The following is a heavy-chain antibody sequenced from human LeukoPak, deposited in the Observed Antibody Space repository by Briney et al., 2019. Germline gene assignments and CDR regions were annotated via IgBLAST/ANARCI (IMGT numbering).Heavy chain of an antibody. CDR1: GFTFSDYY. V-gene: IGHV3-11*01. Sequence: GGSLRLSCAASGFTFSDYYMTWIRQTPGKGLEWVSYISISGTTTFYVDSVKGRFTISRDNTKNSLYLQMNSLRAEDTAMYYCARGTMASDFWGQGTLVTVSS. D-gene: IGHD3-10*01. CDR2: ISISGTTT. CDR3: ARGTMASDF. J-gene: IGHJ4*02.